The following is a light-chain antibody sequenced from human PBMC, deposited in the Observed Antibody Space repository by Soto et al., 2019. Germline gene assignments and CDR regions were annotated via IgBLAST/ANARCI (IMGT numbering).Light chain of an antibody. J-gene: IGLJ7*01. Sequence: QSVLTQWPSASASLGASVKLTCTLSSGHSSYAIAWHQQQPEKGPRFLMRLNSDGSHNKGYAIPDRFSGSSSGAERYLTISSLQSEDEADYYCQTWGTDVSVFGGGTQLTVL. CDR1: SGHSSYA. V-gene: IGLV4-69*01. CDR2: LNSDGSH. CDR3: QTWGTDVSV.